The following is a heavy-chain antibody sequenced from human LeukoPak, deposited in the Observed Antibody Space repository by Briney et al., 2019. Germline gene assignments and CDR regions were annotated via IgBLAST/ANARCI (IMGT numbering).Heavy chain of an antibody. D-gene: IGHD3-9*01. CDR1: GFTVSSNY. J-gene: IGHJ4*02. V-gene: IGHV3-48*01. Sequence: GGSLRLSCAASGFTVSSNYMSWVRQAPGKGLEWLLYIDNSADTIYYADSVKGRFTISRDNSKNTLYLQMNSLRAEDTAVYYCANADYDILTGKDTYFDYWGQGTLVTVSS. CDR2: IDNSADTI. CDR3: ANADYDILTGKDTYFDY.